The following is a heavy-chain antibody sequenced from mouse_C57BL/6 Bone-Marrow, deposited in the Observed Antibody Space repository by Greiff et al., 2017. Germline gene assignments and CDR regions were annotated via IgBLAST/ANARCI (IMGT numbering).Heavy chain of an antibody. V-gene: IGHV1-64*01. CDR3: ARSYDYDDYTMDY. CDR2: MHPNGGSP. J-gene: IGHJ4*01. Sequence: QVQLQQPGAELVKPGASVKLSCKASGYTFTNYWMHWVKQRPGQGLEWIGMMHPNGGSPDYNEKLQSEATLSVAKSSRTAYMELSSLTSEDSSVYYCARSYDYDDYTMDYWGQGTSVTGSS. D-gene: IGHD2-4*01. CDR1: GYTFTNYW.